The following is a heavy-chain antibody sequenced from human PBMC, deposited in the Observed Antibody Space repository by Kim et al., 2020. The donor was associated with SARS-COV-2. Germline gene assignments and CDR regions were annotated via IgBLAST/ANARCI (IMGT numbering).Heavy chain of an antibody. CDR2: IKSKTDGGTT. Sequence: GGSLRLSCAASGFTFSNAWMSWVRQAPGKGLEWVGRIKSKTDGGTTDYAAPVKGRFTISRDDSKNTLYLQMNSLKTEDTAVYYCTTDRVYDYVWGSYRYPLYWGQGTLVTVSS. J-gene: IGHJ4*02. D-gene: IGHD3-16*02. V-gene: IGHV3-15*01. CDR3: TTDRVYDYVWGSYRYPLY. CDR1: GFTFSNAW.